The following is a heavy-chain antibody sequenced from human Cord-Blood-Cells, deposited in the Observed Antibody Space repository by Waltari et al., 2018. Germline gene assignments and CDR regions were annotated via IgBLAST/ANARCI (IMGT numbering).Heavy chain of an antibody. CDR3: AREGAGTHAFDI. D-gene: IGHD1-1*01. Sequence: QVQLVQSGAEVKKPGSSVKVSCKASGGTFSSYAISWVRQAPGQGLEWMGGTIPIFGTANSAQKFQGRVTITADESTSTAYMELSSLRSEDTAVYYCAREGAGTHAFDIWGQGTWSPSLQ. CDR1: GGTFSSYA. CDR2: TIPIFGTA. V-gene: IGHV1-69*01. J-gene: IGHJ3*02.